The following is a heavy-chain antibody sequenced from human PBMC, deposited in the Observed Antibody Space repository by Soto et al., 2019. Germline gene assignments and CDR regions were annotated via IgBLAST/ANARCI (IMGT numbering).Heavy chain of an antibody. CDR3: ARHGGTFDP. CDR2: VCTIGST. D-gene: IGHD3-16*01. V-gene: IGHV4-59*08. J-gene: IGHJ5*02. Sequence: WTWIRQPPGKGLEWIGYVCTIGSTDFNPSLKSRVTISVDTSKNQVSLKLRSVTAADTAVYFCARHGGTFDPWGQGTLVTVSS.